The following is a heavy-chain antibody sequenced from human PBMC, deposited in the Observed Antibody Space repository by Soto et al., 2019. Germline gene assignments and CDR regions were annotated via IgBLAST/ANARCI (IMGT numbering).Heavy chain of an antibody. Sequence: GGSLRLSCAASGFTFSSFAMGWVRQAPGKGLEWVSAISGSGGSIYYADSVKGRFTISRDNSKNTLYLQMNSLRAEDTAVYYCAKTTTAYYFDYWGQGTLVTVSS. J-gene: IGHJ4*02. CDR2: ISGSGGSI. CDR1: GFTFSSFA. V-gene: IGHV3-23*01. D-gene: IGHD4-17*01. CDR3: AKTTTAYYFDY.